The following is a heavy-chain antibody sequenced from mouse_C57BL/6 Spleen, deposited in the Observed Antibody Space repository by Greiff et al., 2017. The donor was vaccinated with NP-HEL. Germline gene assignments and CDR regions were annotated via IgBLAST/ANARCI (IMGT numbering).Heavy chain of an antibody. Sequence: EVQLQQSGPELVKPGASVKISCKASGYTFTDYYMNWVKQSHGKSLEWIGDINPNNGGTSYNQKFKGKATLTVDKSSSTAYMELRSLTSEDSAVYYCARSGTVVATNYWGQGTTLTVSS. V-gene: IGHV1-26*01. CDR3: ARSGTVVATNY. J-gene: IGHJ2*01. CDR1: GYTFTDYY. D-gene: IGHD1-1*01. CDR2: INPNNGGT.